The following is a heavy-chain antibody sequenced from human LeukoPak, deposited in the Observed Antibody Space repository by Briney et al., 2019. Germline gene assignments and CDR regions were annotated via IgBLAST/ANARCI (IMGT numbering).Heavy chain of an antibody. V-gene: IGHV4-30-2*01. CDR1: GGSISSGGYS. CDR3: ARGYQRFDY. CDR2: IYHSGST. Sequence: PSQTLSLTCAVSGGSISSGGYSWSWIRQPPGKGLEWIGYIYHSGSTYYNPSLKSRVTMSVDRSKNQFSLKLSSVTAADTAVYYCARGYQRFDYWGQGTLVTVSS. D-gene: IGHD1-1*01. J-gene: IGHJ4*02.